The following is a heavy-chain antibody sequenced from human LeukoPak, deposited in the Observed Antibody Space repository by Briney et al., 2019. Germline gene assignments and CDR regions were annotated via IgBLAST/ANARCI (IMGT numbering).Heavy chain of an antibody. CDR3: ARVFNIAGGVGYGMAG. CDR2: IYSVGNT. CDR1: GFTVSSND. Sequence: SGGSLRLSCAASGFTVSSNDMSWVRQAPGKGLEWVSIIYSVGNTYYADSAKGRFTISRDNSKNTLYLQMNSLRVEETAVYYCARVFNIAGGVGYGMAGWGQGTTVTVSS. D-gene: IGHD6-13*01. J-gene: IGHJ6*02. V-gene: IGHV3-66*01.